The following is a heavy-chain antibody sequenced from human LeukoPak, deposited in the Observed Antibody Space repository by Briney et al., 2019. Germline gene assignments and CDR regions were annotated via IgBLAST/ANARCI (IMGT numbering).Heavy chain of an antibody. CDR1: GLPFSTYW. D-gene: IGHD3-9*01. CDR2: IKQDGSKT. V-gene: IGHV3-7*01. CDR3: TRDLMDYDVSTGLHHYYMDV. Sequence: GGSLRLSCAASGLPFSTYWMTWVRQAPGKGLEWVANIKQDGSKTYYADSVRGRFTISRDNAKNTLYLQMNTLRVEDTAVYYCTRDLMDYDVSTGLHHYYMDVWGQGTTVTVSS. J-gene: IGHJ6*02.